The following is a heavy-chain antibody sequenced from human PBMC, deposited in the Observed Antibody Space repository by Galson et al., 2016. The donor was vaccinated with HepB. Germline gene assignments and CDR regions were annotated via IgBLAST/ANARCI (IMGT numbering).Heavy chain of an antibody. CDR3: ASTYYDFWSAYYVGDGFDI. CDR2: ISTSGITI. D-gene: IGHD3-3*01. Sequence: SLRLSCAASGFTFSDYYMTWIRQAPGKGLEWVSYISTSGITIYYADSVKGRFTISRDNAKNSLYLQMNSLRAEHTAVYYCASTYYDFWSAYYVGDGFDIWGQGTMVTVSS. V-gene: IGHV3-11*01. CDR1: GFTFSDYY. J-gene: IGHJ3*02.